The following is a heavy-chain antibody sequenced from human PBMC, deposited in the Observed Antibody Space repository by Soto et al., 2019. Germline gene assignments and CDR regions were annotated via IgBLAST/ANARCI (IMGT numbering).Heavy chain of an antibody. D-gene: IGHD6-6*01. J-gene: IGHJ4*02. CDR1: GFSFSYYG. CDR3: AKGGSFDI. V-gene: IGHV3-30*18. Sequence: QVQLVESGGSVVQPGGSRRLSCAASGFSFSYYGLHWVRQAPGKGLEWLALITHDGYNRYYADSVKGRFTISRDNSKNTIFLQMNSLKSEDKAVYYCAKGGSFDIWCQGNPVTVSS. CDR2: ITHDGYNR.